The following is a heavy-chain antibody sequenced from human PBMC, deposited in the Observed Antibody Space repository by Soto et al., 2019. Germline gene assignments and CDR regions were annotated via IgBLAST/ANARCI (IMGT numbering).Heavy chain of an antibody. CDR3: AHRDYDDVWGSYRYGY. CDR1: GFSLSTSGVG. Sequence: QITLKESGPPLVKPTQTLTLTCTFSGFSLSTSGVGVGWIRQPPGKALEWLALIYWDDDKRYSPSLKSRLTSTXXPXKXPIVLTMTNMDPVDTATDYCAHRDYDDVWGSYRYGYWGQGTLVTVSS. V-gene: IGHV2-5*02. J-gene: IGHJ4*02. CDR2: IYWDDDK. D-gene: IGHD3-16*02.